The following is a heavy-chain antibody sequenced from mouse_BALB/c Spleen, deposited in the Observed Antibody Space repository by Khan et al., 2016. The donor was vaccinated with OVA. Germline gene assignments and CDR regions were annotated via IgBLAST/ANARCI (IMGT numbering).Heavy chain of an antibody. V-gene: IGHV1-77*01. CDR1: GYTFTDFY. D-gene: IGHD2-5*01. J-gene: IGHJ3*01. Sequence: QVQLKQSGAELARPGASVKLSCKASGYTFTDFYIHWVKQRTGQGLEWIGEISPGSGDTYYNEKFKGQATLTADKSSSTAYMQLSSLTTAASAVYCGASRNYFGDTFAYWGQGTLVTVSA. CDR3: ASRNYFGDTFAY. CDR2: ISPGSGDT.